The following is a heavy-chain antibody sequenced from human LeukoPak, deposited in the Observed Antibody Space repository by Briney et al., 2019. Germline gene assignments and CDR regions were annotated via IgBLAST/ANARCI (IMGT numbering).Heavy chain of an antibody. CDR2: ISGYNGYT. CDR3: ARYTTIVGATSGLGY. J-gene: IGHJ4*02. CDR1: GYTFTTYG. D-gene: IGHD1-26*01. Sequence: ASVKVSCKASGYTFTTYGISWVRQAPGQWLEWMGWISGYNGYTNYAQKLQGRVTMTTDTSTNTAYMELRSLRSDDTAVYYCARYTTIVGATSGLGYWGQGTLVTVSS. V-gene: IGHV1-18*01.